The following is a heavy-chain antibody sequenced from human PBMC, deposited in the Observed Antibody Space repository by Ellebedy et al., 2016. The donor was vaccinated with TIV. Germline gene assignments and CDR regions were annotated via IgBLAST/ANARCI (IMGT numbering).Heavy chain of an antibody. J-gene: IGHJ6*03. CDR3: ATGVGLAEKTDTTVVTPAHYYYYYMDV. D-gene: IGHD4-23*01. CDR1: GYTFTSYG. CDR2: ISAYNGNT. V-gene: IGHV1-18*01. Sequence: ASVKVSCXASGYTFTSYGISWVRQAPGQGLEWMGWISAYNGNTNYAQKLQGRVTMTTDTSTSTAYMELRSLRSEDTAVYYCATGVGLAEKTDTTVVTPAHYYYYYMDVWGKGTTVTVSS.